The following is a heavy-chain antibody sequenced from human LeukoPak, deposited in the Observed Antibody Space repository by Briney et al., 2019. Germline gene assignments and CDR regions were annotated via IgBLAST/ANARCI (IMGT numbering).Heavy chain of an antibody. CDR1: GSIFTTYW. Sequence: GESLRISCQGSGSIFTTYWISWVRQMPGKGLEWMGRIDRSDSYTNYSPSFQGHVTISADKSINTAYLQWSGLKASDTAMYYCASQTFHYDTSGYFLFDNWGQGTLVTVSS. D-gene: IGHD3-22*01. J-gene: IGHJ4*02. CDR3: ASQTFHYDTSGYFLFDN. CDR2: IDRSDSYT. V-gene: IGHV5-10-1*01.